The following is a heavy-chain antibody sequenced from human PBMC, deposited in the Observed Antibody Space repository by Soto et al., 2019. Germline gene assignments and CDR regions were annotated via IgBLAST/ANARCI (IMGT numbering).Heavy chain of an antibody. CDR2: IYYSGST. CDR1: GGSISSSSYY. J-gene: IGHJ5*02. Sequence: SETVSLTCTVSGGSISSSSYYWGWIRQPPGKGLEWIGSIYYSGSTYYNPSLKSRVTISVDTSKNQFSLKLSSVTAADTAVYYCARDYCSGGSCYQSNWFDPWGQGTLVTVSS. V-gene: IGHV4-39*01. D-gene: IGHD2-15*01. CDR3: ARDYCSGGSCYQSNWFDP.